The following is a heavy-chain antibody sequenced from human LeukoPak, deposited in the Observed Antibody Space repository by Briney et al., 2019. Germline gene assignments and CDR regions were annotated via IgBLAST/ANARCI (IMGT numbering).Heavy chain of an antibody. CDR2: IYYSGST. CDR1: GGSISSYY. CDR3: ARVRRYGSGSYWLIDP. Sequence: SETLSLTCTVSGGSISSYYWSWIRQPPGKGLEWIGYIYYSGSTNYNPSLKSRVTISVDTSKNQFSLKLSSVTAADTAVYYCARVRRYGSGSYWLIDPWGQGTLVTVSS. J-gene: IGHJ5*02. V-gene: IGHV4-59*01. D-gene: IGHD3-10*01.